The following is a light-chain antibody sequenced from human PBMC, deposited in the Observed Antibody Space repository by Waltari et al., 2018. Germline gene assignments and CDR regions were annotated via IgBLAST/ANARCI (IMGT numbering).Light chain of an antibody. V-gene: IGKV1-NL1*01. CDR3: QEYFGSGAS. CDR1: RDISNS. CDR2: GAS. Sequence: IQMTQSPSPLSAFVGERVTITCRASRDISNSLAWYQQTPGKAPKLLLYGASKLQGGVPSRFSGSGSGTVYTLTISSLWPEDFATYYCQEYFGSGASFGGGTKVEI. J-gene: IGKJ4*01.